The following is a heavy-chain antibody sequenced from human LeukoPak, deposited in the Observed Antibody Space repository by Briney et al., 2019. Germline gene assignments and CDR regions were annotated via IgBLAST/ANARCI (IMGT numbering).Heavy chain of an antibody. V-gene: IGHV1-69*01. Sequence: KVSCKASGGTFSSYAISWVRQAPGQGLEWMGGIIPIFGTANYAQKFQGRVTITADESTSTAYMELSSLRSEDTAVYYCASMGSEVAVAGTDYWGQGTLVTVSS. J-gene: IGHJ4*02. CDR2: IIPIFGTA. CDR1: GGTFSSYA. CDR3: ASMGSEVAVAGTDY. D-gene: IGHD6-19*01.